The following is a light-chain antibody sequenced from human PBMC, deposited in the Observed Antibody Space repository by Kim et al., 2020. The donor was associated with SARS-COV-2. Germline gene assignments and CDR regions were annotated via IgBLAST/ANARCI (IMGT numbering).Light chain of an antibody. CDR1: QGFSSSY. J-gene: IGKJ1*01. CDR2: GAS. Sequence: EIVLTQSPGTLSLSPGERATLSCGASQGFSSSYLAWNQQKPGQAPRLLIYGASSRATGIPDRFSGSGSGTDFTLTISRLEPEDFAVYYCQQYGSSPPTFGQGTKVDIK. CDR3: QQYGSSPPT. V-gene: IGKV3-20*01.